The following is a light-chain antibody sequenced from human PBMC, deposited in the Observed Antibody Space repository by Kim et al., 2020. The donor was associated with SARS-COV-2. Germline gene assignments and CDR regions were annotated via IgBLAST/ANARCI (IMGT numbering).Light chain of an antibody. CDR1: SIGSDS. CDR3: QVWDSSSGHRVV. J-gene: IGLJ2*01. V-gene: IGLV3-21*04. CDR2: YDG. Sequence: PGKAAMLTCGGNSIGSDSVQGSQQQPDQATVLVIYYDGVRPSGSPERFSGSNSGNTATLTISRVEAEDEDDYYCQVWDSSSGHRVVFGGGTQLTVL.